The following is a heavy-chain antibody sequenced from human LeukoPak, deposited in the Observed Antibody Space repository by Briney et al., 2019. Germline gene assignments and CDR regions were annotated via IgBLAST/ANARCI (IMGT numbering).Heavy chain of an antibody. Sequence: GGSLRLSCAASGFTVSSNYMSWVRQAPGKGLEWVSVTYSGGSTYYANSVKGRFTISRDNSKNTLYLQMNSLRAEDTAVYYCASYPEGYCSGGSCYSGAYWGQGTLVTVSS. CDR1: GFTVSSNY. V-gene: IGHV3-53*01. CDR3: ASYPEGYCSGGSCYSGAY. D-gene: IGHD2-15*01. J-gene: IGHJ4*02. CDR2: TYSGGST.